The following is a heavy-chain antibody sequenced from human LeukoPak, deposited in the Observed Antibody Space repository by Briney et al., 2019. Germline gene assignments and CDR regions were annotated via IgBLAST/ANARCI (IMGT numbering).Heavy chain of an antibody. J-gene: IGHJ5*02. D-gene: IGHD3-3*01. Sequence: GRSLRLSCGASGFTFSSYAMSWVHQAPGKGLEWVSAISGSGGSTYYADSVKGRFTISRDNSKNTLYLQMNSLRAEDTAVYYCARNYDFWSGYSSNWFDPWGQGTLVTVSS. V-gene: IGHV3-23*01. CDR3: ARNYDFWSGYSSNWFDP. CDR2: ISGSGGST. CDR1: GFTFSSYA.